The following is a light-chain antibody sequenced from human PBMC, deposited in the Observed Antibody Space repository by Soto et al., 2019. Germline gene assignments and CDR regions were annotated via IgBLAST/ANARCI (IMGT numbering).Light chain of an antibody. CDR2: AAT. J-gene: IGKJ4*01. Sequence: DIQMTQSPSSVSASVGDRVTITCRASQAISDWLAWHQQKPGKAPTLLIYAATTLHSGVPSRFSGSGSGTDFTLTISSLQPEDFATYYCQQGHTFPLTVGGGTKVEIK. CDR1: QAISDW. CDR3: QQGHTFPLT. V-gene: IGKV1-12*01.